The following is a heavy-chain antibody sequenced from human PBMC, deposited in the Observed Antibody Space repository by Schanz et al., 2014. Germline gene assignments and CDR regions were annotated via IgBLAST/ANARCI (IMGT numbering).Heavy chain of an antibody. V-gene: IGHV4-39*01. CDR3: ARHSGYYYYYGMDV. Sequence: QVQLQESGPGLVKPSETLSLTCTVSGGSISSSSYYWGWIRQPPGKGLEWIGSIYYSGSTYYNPTRKTRLPISADRSKNHYSRKLSSVTAADTAVYYCARHSGYYYYYGMDVWGQGTTVTVSS. CDR1: GGSISSSSYY. CDR2: IYYSGST. J-gene: IGHJ6*02.